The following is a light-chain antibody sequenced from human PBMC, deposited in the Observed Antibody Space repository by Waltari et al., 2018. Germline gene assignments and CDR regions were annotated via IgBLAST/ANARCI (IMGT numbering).Light chain of an antibody. CDR3: QAWDSGTVV. J-gene: IGLJ2*01. CDR2: KDD. CDR1: KLGNKY. Sequence: SYELTQPHSVSVSPGQTASITCSADKLGNKYAYWYQQKSGQSPVLVIYKDDKRPSEMSERFSGSNSGNTATLTISGTQAMDEADYYCQAWDSGTVVFGGGTKLTVL. V-gene: IGLV3-1*01.